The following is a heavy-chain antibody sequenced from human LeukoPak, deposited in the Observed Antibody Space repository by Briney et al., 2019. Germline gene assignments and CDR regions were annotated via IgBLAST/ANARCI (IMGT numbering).Heavy chain of an antibody. J-gene: IGHJ6*03. D-gene: IGHD6-6*01. Sequence: SQTLSLTCAISGDSVSSNSAAWNWIRQSPSRGLEWLGRTYYRSKWYNDYAVSVKSRITINPDTSKNQFSLQLNSVTPEDTAVYYCARVFVAARPGYYYYYMDVWGKGTTVTVSS. V-gene: IGHV6-1*01. CDR2: TYYRSKWYN. CDR3: ARVFVAARPGYYYYYMDV. CDR1: GDSVSSNSAA.